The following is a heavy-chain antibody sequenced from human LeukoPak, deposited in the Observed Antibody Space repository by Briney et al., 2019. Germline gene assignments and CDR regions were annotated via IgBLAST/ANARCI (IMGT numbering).Heavy chain of an antibody. CDR3: AGSEDATWFDP. J-gene: IGHJ5*02. Sequence: GASVKVSCKASGGTFSSYAISWVRQAPGQGLEWMGRIIPIFGTANYAQKFQGRVTITADKSTSTAYMELSSLRSEDTAVYYCAGSEDATWFDPWGQGTLVTVSS. V-gene: IGHV1-69*06. CDR2: IIPIFGTA. D-gene: IGHD3-10*01. CDR1: GGTFSSYA.